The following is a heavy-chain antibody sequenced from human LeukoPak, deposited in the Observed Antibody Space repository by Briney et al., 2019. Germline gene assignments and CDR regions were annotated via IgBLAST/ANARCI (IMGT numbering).Heavy chain of an antibody. CDR3: ARDGDDRSGYLGYYFDY. V-gene: IGHV3-30*04. CDR1: GFTFSSYA. CDR2: ISYDGSNK. J-gene: IGHJ4*02. Sequence: GRSLRLSCAASGFTFSSYAMHWVRQAPGKGLEWVAVISYDGSNKYYADSVKGRFTISRDNSKNTLYLQMNSLRAEDTAVYYCARDGDDRSGYLGYYFDYWGQGTLVTVSS. D-gene: IGHD3-22*01.